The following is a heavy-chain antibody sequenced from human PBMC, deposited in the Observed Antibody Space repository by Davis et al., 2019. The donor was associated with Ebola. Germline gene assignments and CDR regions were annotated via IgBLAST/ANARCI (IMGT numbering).Heavy chain of an antibody. CDR2: ISTDVSST. Sequence: GESLKISCAASGFTFSRYWMHWLRQAPRKGLVWVSRISTDVSSTSYTDSVKRRFTISSHNAKNTVYLQMNSLRAGDTAVYYCARERYSSSWLQGFDPWGQGTLVTVSS. D-gene: IGHD6-13*01. CDR3: ARERYSSSWLQGFDP. V-gene: IGHV3-74*01. J-gene: IGHJ5*02. CDR1: GFTFSRYW.